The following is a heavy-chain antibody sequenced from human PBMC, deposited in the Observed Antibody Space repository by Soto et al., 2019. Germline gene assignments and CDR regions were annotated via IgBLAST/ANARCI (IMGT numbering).Heavy chain of an antibody. J-gene: IGHJ5*02. CDR2: IKGKANSYAT. CDR3: TRHATYYDSGRYIGDWFDL. D-gene: IGHD3-22*01. Sequence: EVQLVEPGGGLVQPGGSLRLSCGASGFTFSGHGIHWVRQASGKGLEWIGRIKGKANSYATEYAASLKGRFTISRDDSENTAYLQMNRLKSEDTAVYYCTRHATYYDSGRYIGDWFDLWGQGTLVTVSS. CDR1: GFTFSGHG. V-gene: IGHV3-73*01.